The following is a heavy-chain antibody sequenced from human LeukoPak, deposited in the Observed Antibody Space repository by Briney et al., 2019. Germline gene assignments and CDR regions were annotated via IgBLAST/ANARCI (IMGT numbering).Heavy chain of an antibody. CDR2: ISWNSGTI. CDR1: GFTFDDYA. Sequence: GVSLRLSCAASGFTFDDYAMHWVRQAPGKGLEWVSGISWNSGTIAYADSVKGRFTISRDNAKNSLYLQMSSLRAEDTALYYCARDGFGTGSNWGQGTLVTVSS. CDR3: ARDGFGTGSN. D-gene: IGHD3-16*01. V-gene: IGHV3-9*01. J-gene: IGHJ4*02.